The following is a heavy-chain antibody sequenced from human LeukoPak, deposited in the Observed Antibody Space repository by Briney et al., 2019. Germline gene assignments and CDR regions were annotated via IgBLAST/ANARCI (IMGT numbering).Heavy chain of an antibody. CDR3: AREFIARETFDY. CDR2: ISYDGSNK. V-gene: IGHV3-30*04. D-gene: IGHD6-13*01. Sequence: GRSLRLSCAASGFTFSSYAMHWVRQAPGKGLEWVAVISYDGSNKYYADSVKGRFTISRDNSKNTLYLQMNSLRAEDTAVYYCAREFIARETFDYWGQGTLVTVSS. CDR1: GFTFSSYA. J-gene: IGHJ4*02.